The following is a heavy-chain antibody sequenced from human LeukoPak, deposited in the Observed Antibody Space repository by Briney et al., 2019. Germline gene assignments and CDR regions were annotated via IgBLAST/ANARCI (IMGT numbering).Heavy chain of an antibody. J-gene: IGHJ4*02. D-gene: IGHD3-16*01. CDR2: IYYSGST. CDR3: ARGLGGGVRYYFDY. CDR1: GGSISSGGYY. V-gene: IGHV4-31*03. Sequence: PSQTLSLTCTVSGGSISSGGYYWSWIRQHPGKGLEWIGYIYYSGSTYYNPSLKSRVTISVDTSKNQFSLKLSPVTAADTAVYYCARGLGGGVRYYFDYWGQGTLVTVSS.